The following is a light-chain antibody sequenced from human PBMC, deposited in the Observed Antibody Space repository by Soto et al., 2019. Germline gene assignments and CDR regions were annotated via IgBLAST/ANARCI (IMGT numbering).Light chain of an antibody. CDR1: QSVSTN. Sequence: EIVMTQSPATLSVSPGERATLSCRASQSVSTNLAWYQQKPGQAPRLLIYAASVRATGIPARFSGSGSGTEFTLTISSLQSENFAVHYCQQYDERPQHLSFGGGTKVEIK. J-gene: IGKJ4*01. V-gene: IGKV3-15*01. CDR3: QQYDERPQHLS. CDR2: AAS.